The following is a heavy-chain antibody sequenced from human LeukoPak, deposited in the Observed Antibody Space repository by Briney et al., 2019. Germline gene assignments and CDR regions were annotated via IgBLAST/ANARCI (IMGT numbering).Heavy chain of an antibody. J-gene: IGHJ4*02. V-gene: IGHV4-39*01. D-gene: IGHD3/OR15-3a*01. Sequence: PSETLSLTCSVSGVSLSSSNSYWGWLRQPPGTGLEWIGSIYYTGNTYYNASLKSRVTISIDTSKNQFSLKLTSVTAADTAVYYCAKQTGSGLFILPGGQGTLVTVSS. CDR2: IYYTGNT. CDR3: AKQTGSGLFILP. CDR1: GVSLSSSNSY.